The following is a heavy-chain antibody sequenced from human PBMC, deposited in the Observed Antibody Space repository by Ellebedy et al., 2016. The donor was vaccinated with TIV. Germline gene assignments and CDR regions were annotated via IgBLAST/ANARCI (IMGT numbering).Heavy chain of an antibody. J-gene: IGHJ6*02. V-gene: IGHV4-59*12. CDR3: ARLRRQKVPAADYYYYYGMDV. CDR2: IYYTGNT. D-gene: IGHD2-2*01. Sequence: SETLSLXXTVSGGSISSYYWSWIRQPPGKGLEWIGYIYYTGNTNYNPSLKSRVTISVDTSKNQFSLKLSSVTAADTAVYYCARLRRQKVPAADYYYYYGMDVWGQGTTVTVSS. CDR1: GGSISSYY.